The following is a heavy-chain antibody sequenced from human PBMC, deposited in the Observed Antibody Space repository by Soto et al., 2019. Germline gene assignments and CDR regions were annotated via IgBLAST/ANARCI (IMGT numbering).Heavy chain of an antibody. D-gene: IGHD3-10*01. CDR2: TYYRSKWYN. CDR1: GGSVSSNSAA. Sequence: PSQTLSLTCAISGGSVSSNSAAWNWIRQSPSRGLEWLGRTYYRSKWYNDYAVSVKSRITINPDTSKNQFSLKLSSVTAADTAVYYCARENYYGSGTNYYYGMDVWGKGTTVTVSS. J-gene: IGHJ6*04. CDR3: ARENYYGSGTNYYYGMDV. V-gene: IGHV6-1*01.